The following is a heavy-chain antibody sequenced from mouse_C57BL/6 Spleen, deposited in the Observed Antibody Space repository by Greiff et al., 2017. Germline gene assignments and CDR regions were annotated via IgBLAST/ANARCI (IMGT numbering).Heavy chain of an antibody. CDR3: ARRKGDYADPLYAMDY. J-gene: IGHJ4*01. Sequence: QVQLQQSGAELVRPGSSVKVSCKASGYAFTNYLIEWVKQRPGQGLEWIGVINPGSGGTNYNEKFKGKETLTADKSSSTAYMQLSSLTSEDSAVYFCARRKGDYADPLYAMDYWGQGTSVTVSS. CDR1: GYAFTNYL. CDR2: INPGSGGT. D-gene: IGHD2-4*01. V-gene: IGHV1-54*01.